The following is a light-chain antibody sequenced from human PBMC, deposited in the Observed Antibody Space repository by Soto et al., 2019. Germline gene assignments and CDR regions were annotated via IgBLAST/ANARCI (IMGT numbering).Light chain of an antibody. J-gene: IGKJ1*01. CDR1: QSVSSSY. V-gene: IGKV3-20*01. CDR2: GAS. CDR3: QQYGSSPLT. Sequence: EIVLTHSPGTLSLSPGERATLSCRASQSVSSSYLAWYQQKPGQAPRLLIYGASSRATGIPDRFSGSGSGTDFTLTISRLEAEDFAVYYCQQYGSSPLTFGQGTKVDI.